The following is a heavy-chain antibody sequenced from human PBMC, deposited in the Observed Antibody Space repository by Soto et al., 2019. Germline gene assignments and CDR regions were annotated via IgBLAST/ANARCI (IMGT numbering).Heavy chain of an antibody. CDR3: ARVAMGDAFDI. V-gene: IGHV1-46*01. J-gene: IGHJ3*02. Sequence: ASVKVSCKASGYTFTSCYMHWVRQAPGQGLEWMGIINPSGGSTSYAQKFQGRVTMTRDTSTSTVYMELSSLTSEDTAVYYCARVAMGDAFDIWGQGTMVTVSS. CDR2: INPSGGST. D-gene: IGHD2-2*01. CDR1: GYTFTSCY.